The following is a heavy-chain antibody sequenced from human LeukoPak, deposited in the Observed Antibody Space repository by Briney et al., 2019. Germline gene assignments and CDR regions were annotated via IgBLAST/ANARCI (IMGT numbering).Heavy chain of an antibody. CDR2: IYYSGST. CDR3: ARVVPSIAALDY. Sequence: SETLSLTCTVSGGSISSDYWSWIRQPPGKGLEWIGYIYYSGSTNYNPSLKSRVTISVDTSKNQFSLKLSSVTAADTAVYYCARVVPSIAALDYWGQGTLVTVSS. D-gene: IGHD6-6*01. J-gene: IGHJ4*02. CDR1: GGSISSDY. V-gene: IGHV4-59*01.